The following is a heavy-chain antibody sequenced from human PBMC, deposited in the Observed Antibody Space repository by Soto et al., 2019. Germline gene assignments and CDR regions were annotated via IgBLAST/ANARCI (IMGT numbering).Heavy chain of an antibody. CDR3: ARLKIAAAGSGFDY. CDR1: GGSISSSSYY. J-gene: IGHJ4*02. D-gene: IGHD6-13*01. Sequence: QLQLQESGPGLVKPSETLSLTCTVSGGSISSSSYYWGWLRQPPGKGLEWIGSIYYSGSTYYNQSLKSRVTISVDTSKHQFSLKLSSVTAADTAVYDCARLKIAAAGSGFDYWGQGTLVTVSS. CDR2: IYYSGST. V-gene: IGHV4-39*01.